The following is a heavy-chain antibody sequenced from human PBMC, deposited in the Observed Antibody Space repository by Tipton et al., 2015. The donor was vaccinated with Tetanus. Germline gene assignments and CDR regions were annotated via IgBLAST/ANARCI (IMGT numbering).Heavy chain of an antibody. V-gene: IGHV4-34*01. J-gene: IGHJ4*02. Sequence: TLPLTCAVYGGSFSGYYWSWIRQPPGKGLEWIGEINHSGSTNYNPSLKSRVTISVDTPKNQFSLKLSSVTAADTAVYYCARGPPGSPPAHDYWGQGTLVTVSS. CDR2: INHSGST. CDR3: ARGPPGSPPAHDY. CDR1: GGSFSGYY.